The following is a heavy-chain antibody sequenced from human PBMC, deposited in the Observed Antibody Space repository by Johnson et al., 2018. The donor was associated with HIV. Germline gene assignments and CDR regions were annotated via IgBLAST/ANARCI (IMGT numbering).Heavy chain of an antibody. CDR1: GFTFDDYG. D-gene: IGHD6-6*01. CDR2: INWNGGST. Sequence: VQLVESGGGVVRPGGSLRLSCVASGFTFDDYGMTWVRQAPGKGLEWVSGINWNGGSTAYADSVKGRFTISRDNAKNSLYLQMNSLRAEDTAVYYCARSYSSSSHDAFDIWGQGTMVTVSS. J-gene: IGHJ3*02. CDR3: ARSYSSSSHDAFDI. V-gene: IGHV3-20*04.